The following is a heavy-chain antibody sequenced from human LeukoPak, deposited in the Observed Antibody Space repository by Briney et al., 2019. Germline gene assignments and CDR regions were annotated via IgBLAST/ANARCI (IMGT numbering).Heavy chain of an antibody. CDR1: GGSISSHY. J-gene: IGHJ4*02. V-gene: IGHV4-59*11. Sequence: SETLSLTCTVSGGSISSHYRSWIRQPPGKGLEWIGYIYYSGSTNYNPSLKSRVTISVDTSKNQFSLKLSSVTAADTAVYYCARAVVVPEVAYWGQGTLVTVSS. D-gene: IGHD2-2*01. CDR3: ARAVVVPEVAY. CDR2: IYYSGST.